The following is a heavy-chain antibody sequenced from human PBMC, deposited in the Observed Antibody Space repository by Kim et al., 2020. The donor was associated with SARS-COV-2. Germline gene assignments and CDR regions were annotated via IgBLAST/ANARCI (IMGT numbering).Heavy chain of an antibody. CDR1: GFTFSSYA. CDR3: AKDREGGSEWLQSGFDY. CDR2: ISGSGGST. V-gene: IGHV3-23*01. D-gene: IGHD5-12*01. J-gene: IGHJ4*02. Sequence: GGSLRLSCAASGFTFSSYAMSWVRQAPGKGLEWVSAISGSGGSTYYADSVKGRFTISRDNSKNTLYLQMNSLRAEDTAVYYCAKDREGGSEWLQSGFDYWGQGTLVTVSS.